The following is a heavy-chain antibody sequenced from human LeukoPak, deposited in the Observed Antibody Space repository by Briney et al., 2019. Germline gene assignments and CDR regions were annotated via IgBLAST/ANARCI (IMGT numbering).Heavy chain of an antibody. V-gene: IGHV3-21*01. J-gene: IGHJ3*02. Sequence: GGSLRLSCAASGFTLSAHGMNWVRQAPGKGLEWVLSISSSSIYIYYADSLKGRLTISRDNARNSLYLQMNSLRAEDTAVYYCARGYSNYGYTFDIWGQGTMVTVSS. CDR3: ARGYSNYGYTFDI. CDR1: GFTLSAHG. CDR2: ISSSSIYI. D-gene: IGHD4-11*01.